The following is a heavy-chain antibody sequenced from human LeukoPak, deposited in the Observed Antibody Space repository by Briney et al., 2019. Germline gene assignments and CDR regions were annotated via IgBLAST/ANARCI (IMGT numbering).Heavy chain of an antibody. D-gene: IGHD3-10*01. J-gene: IGHJ5*02. CDR1: GGSIRNYD. V-gene: IGHV4-4*07. CDR2: IYTSGST. Sequence: SETLSLTCNVSGGSIRNYDWTWIRQPAGKPLEWIGHIYTSGSTKYNPSLKSRVTMSVDTSKNQFSLKLSSVTAADTAVYYCAREITMVRGVTYYNYFDPWGQGTLVTVSS. CDR3: AREITMVRGVTYYNYFDP.